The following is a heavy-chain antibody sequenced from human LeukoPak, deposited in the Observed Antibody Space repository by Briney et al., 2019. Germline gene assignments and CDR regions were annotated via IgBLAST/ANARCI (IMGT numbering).Heavy chain of an antibody. Sequence: GSSVKVSCKASGYTFTGYYMHWVRQAPGQGLEWMGRINPNSGGTNYAQKFQGRVTMTRDTSISTAYMELSRMRSDDTTVYYCASDCWYCGSGRTPDYYYYMDVWGKGTTVTVSS. CDR2: INPNSGGT. CDR1: GYTFTGYY. D-gene: IGHD3-10*01. CDR3: ASDCWYCGSGRTPDYYYYMDV. V-gene: IGHV1-2*06. J-gene: IGHJ6*03.